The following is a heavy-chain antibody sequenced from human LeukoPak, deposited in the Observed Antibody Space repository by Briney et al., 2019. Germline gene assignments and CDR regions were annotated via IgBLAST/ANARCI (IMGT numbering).Heavy chain of an antibody. Sequence: PGGSLRLFCSASGFSFSSYSMNWVLQAPGKGLEWVSAITGSGGRTYYADSVRGRFTISRDNSKSTLSLQMNSLRAEDTAIYYCATYRQVLLPFESWGQGTLVTVSS. D-gene: IGHD2-8*02. CDR1: GFSFSSYS. CDR2: ITGSGGRT. J-gene: IGHJ4*02. CDR3: ATYRQVLLPFES. V-gene: IGHV3-23*01.